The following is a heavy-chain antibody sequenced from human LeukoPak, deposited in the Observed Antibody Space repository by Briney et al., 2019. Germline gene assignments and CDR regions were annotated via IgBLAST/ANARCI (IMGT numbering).Heavy chain of an antibody. Sequence: GGSLRLSCAASGFTFSSYATHWVRQAPGKGLEWVAVISYDGSNKYYADSVKGRFTISRDNSKNTLYLQMNSLRAEDTAVYYCARKVYGSGSYYNDYWGQGTLVTVSS. J-gene: IGHJ4*02. CDR2: ISYDGSNK. D-gene: IGHD3-10*01. V-gene: IGHV3-30*04. CDR3: ARKVYGSGSYYNDY. CDR1: GFTFSSYA.